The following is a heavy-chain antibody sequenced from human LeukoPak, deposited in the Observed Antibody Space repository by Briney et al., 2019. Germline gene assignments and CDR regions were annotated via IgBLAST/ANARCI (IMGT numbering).Heavy chain of an antibody. J-gene: IGHJ4*02. D-gene: IGHD3-9*01. V-gene: IGHV3-21*01. CDR2: ISSSSSYI. Sequence: GGSLRLSCAASGFTFSSYSMNWVRQAPGKGLEWVSSISSSSSYIYYADSVKGRFTISRDNAKNSLYLQMNSLRAEDTAVYYCAKNDILTGYGYWGQGTLVTVSS. CDR3: AKNDILTGYGY. CDR1: GFTFSSYS.